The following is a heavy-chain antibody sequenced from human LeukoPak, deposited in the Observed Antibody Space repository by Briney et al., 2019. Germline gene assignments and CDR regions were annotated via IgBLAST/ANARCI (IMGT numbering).Heavy chain of an antibody. CDR3: AKGYCSGGSCPVFDY. D-gene: IGHD2-15*01. V-gene: IGHV3-23*01. J-gene: IGHJ4*02. CDR2: ISGSGGST. CDR1: GFTFSSYA. Sequence: GGSLRLSCAASGFTFSSYAMSWVPQAPGKGLEWVSAISGSGGSTYYADSVKGRFTISRDNSKNTLYLQMNSLRAEDTAVYYCAKGYCSGGSCPVFDYWGQGTLVTVSS.